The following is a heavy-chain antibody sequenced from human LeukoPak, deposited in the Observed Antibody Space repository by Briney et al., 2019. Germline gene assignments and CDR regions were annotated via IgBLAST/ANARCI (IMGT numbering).Heavy chain of an antibody. CDR1: GGSISGYY. V-gene: IGHV4-59*08. D-gene: IGHD3-10*01. Sequence: SETLSLTCTVSGGSISGYYWSWIRQPPGKGLEWIGYIFYSGSTNYNPSLKSRVTISVDTSKNQFSLNLTSVTAADTAVYYCARHGSGSVAAPSYWGQGALVTVSS. J-gene: IGHJ4*02. CDR2: IFYSGST. CDR3: ARHGSGSVAAPSY.